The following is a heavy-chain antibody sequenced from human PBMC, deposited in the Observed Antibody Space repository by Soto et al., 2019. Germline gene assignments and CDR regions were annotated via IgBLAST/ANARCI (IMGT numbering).Heavy chain of an antibody. J-gene: IGHJ6*02. CDR3: ARHQGPAAGNYGMDV. V-gene: IGHV3-21*01. Sequence: GGSLRLSCAASGLTFSSYSMNWVRQAPGKGLEWVASISSSSSYIYYADSVKGRFTISRDKAKNSLFLQMSSLRAEDTALYYCARHQGPAAGNYGMDVWGRGTTVTVSS. CDR1: GLTFSSYS. D-gene: IGHD6-25*01. CDR2: ISSSSSYI.